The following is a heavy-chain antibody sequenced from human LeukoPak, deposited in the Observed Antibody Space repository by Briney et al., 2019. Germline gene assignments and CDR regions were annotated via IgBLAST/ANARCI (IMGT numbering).Heavy chain of an antibody. D-gene: IGHD3-16*01. Sequence: ASVKVSCKASGYTFTSYGLSWVRQAPGQGLEWMGWISSYNGKTNYAQKFQGRLTMTTDTSTSTAYMELRSLTSDDTAVYYCARDITVVSLASFGFDYRSRGTVVTVPS. V-gene: IGHV1-18*01. J-gene: IGHJ4*02. CDR2: ISSYNGKT. CDR3: ARDITVVSLASFGFDY. CDR1: GYTFTSYG.